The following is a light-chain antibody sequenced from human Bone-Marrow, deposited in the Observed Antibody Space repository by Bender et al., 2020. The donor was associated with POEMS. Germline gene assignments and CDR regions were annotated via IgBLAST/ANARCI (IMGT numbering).Light chain of an antibody. V-gene: IGLV1-50*01. CDR1: SSNIGAGYD. J-gene: IGLJ1*01. CDR2: GNT. Sequence: QSVLTQPPSVSGAPGQKVTISCTGSSSNIGAGYDVHWYQQLPGTAPKLLIYGNTNRTSGIPDRFSGSKSGASASLAITGLQSADEADYYCSAWDDSLSAYVFGGGTQVTVL. CDR3: SAWDDSLSAYV.